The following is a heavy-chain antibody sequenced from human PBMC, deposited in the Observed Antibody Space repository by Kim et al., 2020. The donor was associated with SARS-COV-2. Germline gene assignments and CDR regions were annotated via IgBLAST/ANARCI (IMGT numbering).Heavy chain of an antibody. CDR1: GGSIRDYY. V-gene: IGHV4-59*01. CDR3: ARGSGVVVYGYFDV. CDR2: IFDTTDI. J-gene: IGHJ2*01. D-gene: IGHD2-15*01. Sequence: SETLSLTCNVSGGSIRDYYWSWIRQTPGKGLEWIGYIFDTTDIAYNPSLKSRITMSLDTSKSHFSLKLSSVTAADTAVYYCARGSGVVVYGYFDVWGRGTLVAVSS.